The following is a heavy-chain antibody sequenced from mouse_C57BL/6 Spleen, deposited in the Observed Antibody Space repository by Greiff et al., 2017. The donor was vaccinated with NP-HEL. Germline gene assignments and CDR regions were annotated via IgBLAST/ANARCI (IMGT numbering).Heavy chain of an antibody. Sequence: VQLQQSGAELVKPGASVKLSCTASGFNIKDYYMHWVKQRTEQGLEWIGRIDPEDGETKYAPKFQGRATITADPSSNTAYLQLSSLTSEDTAVYYCASLYDYDGYYYAMDYWGQGTSVTVSS. J-gene: IGHJ4*01. CDR3: ASLYDYDGYYYAMDY. D-gene: IGHD2-4*01. CDR1: GFNIKDYY. V-gene: IGHV14-2*01. CDR2: IDPEDGET.